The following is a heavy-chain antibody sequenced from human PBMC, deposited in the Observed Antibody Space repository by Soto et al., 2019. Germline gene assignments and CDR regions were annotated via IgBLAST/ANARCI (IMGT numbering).Heavy chain of an antibody. D-gene: IGHD3-10*01. CDR3: ARVAEMVRGVIFYAFDI. V-gene: IGHV4-59*01. CDR2: IYYSGST. J-gene: IGHJ3*02. CDR1: GGSISSYY. Sequence: SETLSLTCTVSGGSISSYYWSWIRQPPGKGLEWIGYIYYSGSTNYNPSLKSRVTISVDTSKSQSSLKLSSVTAADTAVYYWARVAEMVRGVIFYAFDIWGQGTMGTVSS.